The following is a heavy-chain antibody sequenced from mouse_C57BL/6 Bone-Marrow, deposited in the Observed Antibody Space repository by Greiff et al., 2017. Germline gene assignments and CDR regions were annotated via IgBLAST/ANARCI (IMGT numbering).Heavy chain of an antibody. J-gene: IGHJ2*01. CDR1: GFTFSDYG. D-gene: IGHD1-1*02. Sequence: DVKLVESGGGLVKPGGSLKLSCAASGFTFSDYGMHWVRQAPEKGLEWVAYISSGSSTIYYADTVKGRFTISRDNAKNTLFLQMTSLRSEDTAMYYCARRAYYRGYFDYWGQGTTLTVSS. V-gene: IGHV5-17*01. CDR2: ISSGSSTI. CDR3: ARRAYYRGYFDY.